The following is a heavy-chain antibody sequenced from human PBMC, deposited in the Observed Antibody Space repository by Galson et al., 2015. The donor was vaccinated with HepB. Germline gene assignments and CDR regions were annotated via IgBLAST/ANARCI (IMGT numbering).Heavy chain of an antibody. Sequence: LRLSCAASGFTFSIYAMSWVRQAPGKGLEWVSGISGSGGSTYYADSVKGRFTISRDNSKNTLYLQMNSLRVEDTAVYYCAKDLAVVIQANFDYWGQGTLVTVSS. CDR2: ISGSGGST. D-gene: IGHD4-23*01. J-gene: IGHJ4*02. CDR1: GFTFSIYA. V-gene: IGHV3-23*01. CDR3: AKDLAVVIQANFDY.